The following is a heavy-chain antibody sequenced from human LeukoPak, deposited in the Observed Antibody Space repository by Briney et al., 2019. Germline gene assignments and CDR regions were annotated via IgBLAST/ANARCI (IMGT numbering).Heavy chain of an antibody. D-gene: IGHD3-10*01. Sequence: GGSLRLSCAASGFSVSSNYMSWVRQVPGKGLEWVSVIYSGGSTYYADSVKGRFTISRHNSKNTLYLQMNSLRAEDTAVYYCASHDYFVSGSYMYWGQGTLVTVSS. V-gene: IGHV3-53*04. J-gene: IGHJ4*02. CDR3: ASHDYFVSGSYMY. CDR1: GFSVSSNY. CDR2: IYSGGST.